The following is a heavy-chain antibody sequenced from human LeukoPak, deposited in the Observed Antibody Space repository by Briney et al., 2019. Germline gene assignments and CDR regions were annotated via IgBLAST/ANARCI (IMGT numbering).Heavy chain of an antibody. CDR2: IKQDGSEK. D-gene: IGHD3-10*01. Sequence: PGGSLRLSCAASGFTFSSYWMSWVRQAPGKGLEWVANIKQDGSEKYYVDSVKGRFTISRDNAKNSLYLQMNSLRAEDTAVYYCAREGLLVRGVPYDYWGQGTLVTVSS. CDR1: GFTFSSYW. CDR3: AREGLLVRGVPYDY. J-gene: IGHJ4*02. V-gene: IGHV3-7*01.